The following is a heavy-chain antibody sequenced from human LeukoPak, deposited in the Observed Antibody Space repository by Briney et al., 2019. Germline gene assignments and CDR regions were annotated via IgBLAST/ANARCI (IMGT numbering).Heavy chain of an antibody. CDR2: IIHSGST. D-gene: IGHD2-2*02. Sequence: PSETLSLTCAVYGGSFSDYYWSWIRQPPGKGLEWGFEIIHSGSTNYNPSLQCRVTISVDTSKNQFSLKLSSVTAADTAVYYCARIGCSSTSCYTGVLRFDPWGQGTLVTVSS. V-gene: IGHV4-34*12. CDR3: ARIGCSSTSCYTGVLRFDP. CDR1: GGSFSDYY. J-gene: IGHJ5*02.